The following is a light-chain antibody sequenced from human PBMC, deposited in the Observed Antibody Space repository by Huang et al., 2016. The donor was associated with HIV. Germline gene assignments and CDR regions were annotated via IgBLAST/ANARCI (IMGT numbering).Light chain of an antibody. CDR2: GAS. J-gene: IGKJ3*01. CDR3: QQYNNWPFT. V-gene: IGKV3-15*01. Sequence: ERVMTQSPVTLSVSPGERATFSCRASQSISSKLAWYQQQPGQAPRLLIYGASPRATGIPARFSGSGSGTEFTLTISSLQSEDFAVYYCQQYNNWPFTFGPGTRVDIK. CDR1: QSISSK.